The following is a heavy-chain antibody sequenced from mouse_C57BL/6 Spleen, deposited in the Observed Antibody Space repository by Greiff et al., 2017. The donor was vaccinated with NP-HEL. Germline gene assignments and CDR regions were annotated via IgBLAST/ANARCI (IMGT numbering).Heavy chain of an antibody. CDR2: IYPGSGNT. Sequence: VKLQESGAELVRPGASVKLSCKASGYTFTDYYINWVKQRPGQGLEWIARIYPGSGNTYYNEKFKGKATLTAEKSSSTAYMQLSSLTSEDSAVYFCARWDYDGYYYAMDYWGQGTSVTVSS. J-gene: IGHJ4*01. CDR1: GYTFTDYY. V-gene: IGHV1-76*01. CDR3: ARWDYDGYYYAMDY. D-gene: IGHD2-4*01.